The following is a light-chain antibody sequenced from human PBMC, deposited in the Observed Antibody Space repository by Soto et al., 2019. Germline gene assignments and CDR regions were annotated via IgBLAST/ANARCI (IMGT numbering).Light chain of an antibody. J-gene: IGLJ3*02. CDR1: SSNIGSNT. CDR3: AAWDDSLNAWV. CDR2: SNN. Sequence: QSALTQPPSASGTPGQRVTISCSGSSSNIGSNTVNWYQQLPGTAPKLLIYSNNQRPSGVPDRFSGSKSGTSAPLAISGLQSEDEADYYCAAWDDSLNAWVFGGGTKLTVL. V-gene: IGLV1-44*01.